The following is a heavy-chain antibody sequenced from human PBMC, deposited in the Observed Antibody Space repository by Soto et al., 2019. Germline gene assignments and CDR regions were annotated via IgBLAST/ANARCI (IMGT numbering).Heavy chain of an antibody. CDR3: ARDNDRLQLGGNYYYILDL. D-gene: IGHD4-4*01. CDR1: AGTFSSSA. CDR2: IIPLFRTL. J-gene: IGHJ6*02. V-gene: IGHV1-69*12. Sequence: QVQLVQSGAEMKEPGSSVKVSCKTSAGTFSSSAISWLRQAPGQGLEWMGGIIPLFRTLDYAQKFQGRVTIAADESTSTAYMELSSLRSEDTAVYYCARDNDRLQLGGNYYYILDLWGQGTTITVSS.